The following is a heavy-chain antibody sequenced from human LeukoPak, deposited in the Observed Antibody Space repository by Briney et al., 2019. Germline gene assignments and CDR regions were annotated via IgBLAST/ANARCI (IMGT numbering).Heavy chain of an antibody. CDR1: SHTFTSYG. Sequence: ASVKVSCRASSHTFTSYGISWVRQAPGQGLEWMGWIRVYNGNTNYAQNFQGRVTMTTDTSTSTAYMELRSLSSDDTAVYYCAREGSLAFDPWGQGTLVTVSS. CDR2: IRVYNGNT. J-gene: IGHJ5*02. V-gene: IGHV1-18*01. CDR3: AREGSLAFDP.